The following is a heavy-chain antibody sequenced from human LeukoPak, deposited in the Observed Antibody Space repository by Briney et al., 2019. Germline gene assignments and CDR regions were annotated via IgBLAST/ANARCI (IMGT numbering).Heavy chain of an antibody. V-gene: IGHV3-23*01. CDR2: ISGSGGST. CDR3: AKDLFRFTLTVVVTATDSQGYAFDI. Sequence: GGSLRLSCAASGFTFSTYAMSWVRQAPGKGLEWVSGISGSGGSTYYADSVKGRFTVSRDYSKNTLYLQMNSLRAEDTAVYYCAKDLFRFTLTVVVTATDSQGYAFDIWGQGTMVTVSS. J-gene: IGHJ3*02. D-gene: IGHD2-21*02. CDR1: GFTFSTYA.